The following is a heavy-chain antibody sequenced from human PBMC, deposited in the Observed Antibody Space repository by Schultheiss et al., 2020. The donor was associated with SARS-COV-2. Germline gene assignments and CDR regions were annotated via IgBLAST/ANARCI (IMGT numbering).Heavy chain of an antibody. CDR3: ARDRRYRSTTSAFDI. J-gene: IGHJ3*02. CDR2: IYYSGST. D-gene: IGHD2-2*01. CDR1: GGSFSDYY. V-gene: IGHV4-34*01. Sequence: SETLSLTCAVYGGSFSDYYWSWIRQPPGKGLQWIGSIYYSGSTYYNPSLKSRVSISVDTSKNQFSLKLTSVTAADTAVYYCARDRRYRSTTSAFDIWGQGTMVTVSS.